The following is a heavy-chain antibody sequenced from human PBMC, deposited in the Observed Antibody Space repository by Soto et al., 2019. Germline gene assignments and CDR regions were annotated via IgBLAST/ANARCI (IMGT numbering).Heavy chain of an antibody. CDR3: ARDFLDIVVVTAAFDY. Sequence: QVQLVESGGGVVQPGRSLRLSCAASGFTFSSYGMHWVRQAPGKGLEWVAVIWYDGSNKYYADSVKGRFTISRDNSKNTLYLQMNSLRAEDTAVYYCARDFLDIVVVTAAFDYWGQGTLVTVSS. V-gene: IGHV3-33*01. D-gene: IGHD2-2*03. CDR2: IWYDGSNK. CDR1: GFTFSSYG. J-gene: IGHJ4*02.